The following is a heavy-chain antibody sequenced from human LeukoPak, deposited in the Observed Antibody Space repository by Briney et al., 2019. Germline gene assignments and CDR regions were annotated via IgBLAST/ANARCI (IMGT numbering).Heavy chain of an antibody. CDR3: ASKEYSSSSGDY. V-gene: IGHV3-21*01. J-gene: IGHJ4*02. CDR2: ISSSSSYI. Sequence: GGSLRLSCVASGFTFNIYGMSWVRQAPGKGLEWVSSISSSSSYIYYADSVKGRFTISRDNAKNSLYLQMSSLRAEDTAVYYCASKEYSSSSGDYWGQGTLVTVSS. D-gene: IGHD6-6*01. CDR1: GFTFNIYG.